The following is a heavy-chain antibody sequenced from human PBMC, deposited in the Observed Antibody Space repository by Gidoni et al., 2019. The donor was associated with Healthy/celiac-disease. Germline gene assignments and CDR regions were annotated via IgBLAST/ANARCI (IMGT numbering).Heavy chain of an antibody. CDR2: INPNSGGT. CDR1: GYTFTGYY. CDR3: ARVSVVAATPRDY. J-gene: IGHJ4*02. V-gene: IGHV1-2*02. D-gene: IGHD2-15*01. Sequence: QVQLVQSGAEAKKPGASVKVSCKASGYTFTGYYTHWVRQAPGQGLEWMGWINPNSGGTNYAQKLQGRVTLTRDTSIRTAYMELSRLRSDDTAVYYCARVSVVAATPRDYWGQGTLVTVSS.